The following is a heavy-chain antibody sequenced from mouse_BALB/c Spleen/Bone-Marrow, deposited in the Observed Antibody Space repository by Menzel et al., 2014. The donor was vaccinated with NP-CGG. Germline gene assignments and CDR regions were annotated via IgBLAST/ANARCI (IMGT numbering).Heavy chain of an antibody. D-gene: IGHD1-1*01. CDR3: ARSGSSSGYFDY. J-gene: IGHJ2*01. Sequence: EVQGVESGGGLVQPGGSRKLSCAASGFTFSSFGMHWVRQAPEKGLEWVAYISSGSSTVYYADKVMGRFTISRDNPKNTLFLQMTSLRSEDTAMYYYARSGSSSGYFDYWGQGTTLTVSS. CDR2: ISSGSSTV. CDR1: GFTFSSFG. V-gene: IGHV5-17*02.